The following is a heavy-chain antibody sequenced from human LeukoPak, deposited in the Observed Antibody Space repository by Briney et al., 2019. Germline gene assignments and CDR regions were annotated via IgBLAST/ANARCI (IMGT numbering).Heavy chain of an antibody. CDR2: IYPGDSDT. CDR3: ARGDLMERYFDWVSDAFDI. V-gene: IGHV5-51*01. J-gene: IGHJ3*02. CDR1: GYSFTSYW. D-gene: IGHD3-9*01. Sequence: GESPKISCKGSGYSFTSYWIGWVRQMPGKGLEWMGIIYPGDSDTRYSPSFQGQVTISADKSISTAYLQWSSLKASDTAMYYCARGDLMERYFDWVSDAFDIWGQGTMVTVSS.